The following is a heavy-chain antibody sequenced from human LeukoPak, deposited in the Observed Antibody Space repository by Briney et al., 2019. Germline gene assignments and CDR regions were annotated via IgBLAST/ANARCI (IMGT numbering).Heavy chain of an antibody. D-gene: IGHD2-15*01. CDR2: FYNGGTA. Sequence: PSETLSLTCIVSGDSVYSGSYYWTWIRQPPGKGLEWVGYFYNGGTANYNPSLKSRVTISLDPSKNQFSLKLSSVTAADTAVYYCARRWYVDYWGQGTLVTVSS. CDR1: GDSVYSGSYY. J-gene: IGHJ4*02. CDR3: ARRWYVDY. V-gene: IGHV4-61*01.